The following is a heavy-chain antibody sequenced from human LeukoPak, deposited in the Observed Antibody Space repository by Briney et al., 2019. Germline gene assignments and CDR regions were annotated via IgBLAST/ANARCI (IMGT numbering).Heavy chain of an antibody. J-gene: IGHJ4*02. V-gene: IGHV4-39*07. CDR2: IYYSGST. D-gene: IGHD6-13*01. CDR1: GGSISSSSYY. CDR3: ARDLGYSSSWYLIGGY. Sequence: SETLSLTCTVSGGSISSSSYYWGWIRQPPGKGLEWIGSIYYSGSTYYNPSLKSRVTISVDTSKNQFSLKLSSVTAADTAVYYCARDLGYSSSWYLIGGYWGQGTLVTVSS.